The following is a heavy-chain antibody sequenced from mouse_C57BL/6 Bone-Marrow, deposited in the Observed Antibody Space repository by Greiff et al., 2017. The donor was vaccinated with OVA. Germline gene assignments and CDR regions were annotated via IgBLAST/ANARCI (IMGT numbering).Heavy chain of an antibody. CDR3: TLAYYSNSWFAY. CDR1: GFNIKDDY. D-gene: IGHD2-5*01. V-gene: IGHV14-4*01. Sequence: DVKLVESGAELVRPGASVKLSCTASGFNIKDDYMHWVKQRPEQGLEWIGWIDPENGDTEYASKFQGKASITADTSSNTAYLQLSSLTSEDTAVYYCTLAYYSNSWFAYWGQGTLVTVSA. J-gene: IGHJ3*01. CDR2: IDPENGDT.